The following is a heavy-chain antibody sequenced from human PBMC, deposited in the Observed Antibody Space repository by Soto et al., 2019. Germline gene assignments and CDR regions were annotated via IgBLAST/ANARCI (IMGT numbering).Heavy chain of an antibody. Sequence: QVQLVQSGAEVTKPGSSVKVSCKASGGTFSTYTLSWVRQAPGQGLEWMGRIIPILDIVTYAQNFQGRVTITADKSTSTAYMELISLRSEDTAMYYCTKVAVGGGSSWGQGTLVTVSS. V-gene: IGHV1-69*02. CDR2: IIPILDIV. CDR3: TKVAVGGGSS. D-gene: IGHD6-19*01. J-gene: IGHJ5*02. CDR1: GGTFSTYT.